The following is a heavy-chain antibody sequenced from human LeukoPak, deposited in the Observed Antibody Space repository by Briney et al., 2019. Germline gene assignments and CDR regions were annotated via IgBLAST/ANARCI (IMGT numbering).Heavy chain of an antibody. J-gene: IGHJ4*02. CDR2: ISSSSSYI. D-gene: IGHD5-12*01. Sequence: GGSLRLSCAASGFTFSSYSMNWVRQAPGKWLEWVSSISSSSSYIYYADSVKGRFTISRDNAKNSLYLQMNSLRAEDTAVYYCAREPSGYSGYDAVEYWGQGTLVTVSS. CDR1: GFTFSSYS. CDR3: AREPSGYSGYDAVEY. V-gene: IGHV3-21*01.